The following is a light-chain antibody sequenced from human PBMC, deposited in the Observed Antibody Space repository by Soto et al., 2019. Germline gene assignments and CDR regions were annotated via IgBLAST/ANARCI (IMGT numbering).Light chain of an antibody. CDR2: KVS. Sequence: GVMKQSPLSLPVTLGQPASISCRSGQSLVSSDGDAYLNWFHQRPGQSPRRLIYKVSNRDTGVPDRFSGSGSGTNFTLKISRVEAEDVGVYYCLQYTHWPPWTFGQGTEVEI. CDR1: QSLVSSDGDAY. V-gene: IGKV2-30*01. J-gene: IGKJ1*01. CDR3: LQYTHWPPWT.